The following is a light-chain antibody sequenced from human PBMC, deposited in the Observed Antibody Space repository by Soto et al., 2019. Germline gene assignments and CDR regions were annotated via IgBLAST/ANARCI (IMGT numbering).Light chain of an antibody. CDR2: EVS. Sequence: QSALTQPASVSGSPGQSITISCTGTSSDVGGYNYVSWYQQHPGKAPKLMIYEVSNRPSGVSNRFSGSKSANTASLTISGLQAEYEADYYCSSYTRSNTWVFGGGTKLTVL. J-gene: IGLJ3*02. CDR3: SSYTRSNTWV. V-gene: IGLV2-14*01. CDR1: SSDVGGYNY.